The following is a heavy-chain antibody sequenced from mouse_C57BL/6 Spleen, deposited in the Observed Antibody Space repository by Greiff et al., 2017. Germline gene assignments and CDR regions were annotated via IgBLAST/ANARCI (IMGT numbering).Heavy chain of an antibody. Sequence: EVKVVESGGGLVKPGGSLKLSCAASGFTFSSYAMSWVRQTPEKRLEWVATISDGGSYTYYPDNVKGRFTISRDNAKNNLYLQMSHLKSEDTAMYYCARDNYGSRNLYFDYWGQGTTLTVSS. V-gene: IGHV5-4*01. CDR2: ISDGGSYT. CDR1: GFTFSSYA. J-gene: IGHJ2*01. D-gene: IGHD1-1*01. CDR3: ARDNYGSRNLYFDY.